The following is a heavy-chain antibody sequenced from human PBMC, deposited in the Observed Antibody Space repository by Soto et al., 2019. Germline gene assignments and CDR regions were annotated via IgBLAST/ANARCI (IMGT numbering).Heavy chain of an antibody. J-gene: IGHJ6*02. CDR3: GCGGYYYYGMDV. V-gene: IGHV4-30-2*01. CDR1: GGSISSGGYS. D-gene: IGHD2-15*01. CDR2: IYHSGST. Sequence: SETLSLTXAVSGGSISSGGYSWSWIRQPPGKGLEWIGYIYHSGSTYYNPSLKSRVTISVDRSKNQFSLKLSSVTAADTAVYYCGCGGYYYYGMDVWGQGTTVTVSS.